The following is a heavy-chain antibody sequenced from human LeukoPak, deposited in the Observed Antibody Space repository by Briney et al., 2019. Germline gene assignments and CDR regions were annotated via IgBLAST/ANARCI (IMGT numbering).Heavy chain of an antibody. CDR2: IYTTGST. D-gene: IGHD3-10*01. J-gene: IGHJ4*02. V-gene: IGHV4-4*07. CDR1: GGSIGRYY. Sequence: SETLSLTCTVSGGSIGRYYWTWIRQHAGKGLEWIGRIYTTGSTNYNPSLKSRVSISIDTSRSHFSLNLTSVTAADTAVYFCARDRSGLSPYYFDYWGQGALVTVSS. CDR3: ARDRSGLSPYYFDY.